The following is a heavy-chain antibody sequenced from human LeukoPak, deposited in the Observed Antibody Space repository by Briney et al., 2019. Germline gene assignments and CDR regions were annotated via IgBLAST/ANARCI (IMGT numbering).Heavy chain of an antibody. CDR3: ARGQGTVTTH. CDR1: GGSFSGYY. CDR2: INHSGSA. V-gene: IGHV4-34*01. Sequence: SETLSLACAVSGGSFSGYYWTWIRQPPGKGLEWIGEINHSGSANYNPSLKSRVTISLDTSKNQFSLKLSSVTAADTAVYYCARGQGTVTTHWGQGTLVTVSS. D-gene: IGHD4-17*01. J-gene: IGHJ4*02.